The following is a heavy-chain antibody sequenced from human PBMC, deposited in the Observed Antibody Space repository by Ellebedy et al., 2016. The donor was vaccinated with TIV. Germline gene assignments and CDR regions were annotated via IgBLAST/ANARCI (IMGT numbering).Heavy chain of an antibody. CDR1: GFTFDDYA. CDR3: AKVLIFSRDQLLHDAFDI. Sequence: GESLKISCAASGFTFDDYAMHWVRQAPGKGLEWVSAISGSGGSTYYADSVKGRFTISRDNSKNTLYLQMNSLRAEDTAVYYCAKVLIFSRDQLLHDAFDIWGQGTMVTVSS. CDR2: ISGSGGST. J-gene: IGHJ3*02. V-gene: IGHV3-23*01. D-gene: IGHD2-2*01.